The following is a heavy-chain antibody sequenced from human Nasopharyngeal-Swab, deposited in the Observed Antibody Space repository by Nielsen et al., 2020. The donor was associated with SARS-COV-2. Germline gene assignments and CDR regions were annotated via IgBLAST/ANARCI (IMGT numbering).Heavy chain of an antibody. D-gene: IGHD2-21*02. V-gene: IGHV3-48*03. CDR2: ISSSGSTI. J-gene: IGHJ4*02. Sequence: GESLKISCAASGFTFSSYEMNWVRQAPGKGLEWVSYISSSGSTIYYADSVKGRFTISRDNSKNTLYLQMNSLRAEDTAAYYCAKDKLRSTVTAPFDYWGQGTLVTVSS. CDR1: GFTFSSYE. CDR3: AKDKLRSTVTAPFDY.